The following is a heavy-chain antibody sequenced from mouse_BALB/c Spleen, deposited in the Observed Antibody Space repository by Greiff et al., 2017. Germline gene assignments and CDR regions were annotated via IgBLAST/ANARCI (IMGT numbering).Heavy chain of an antibody. Sequence: EVKLVESGGGLVKPGGSLKLSRAASGFTFSSYAMSWVRQTPEKRLEWVATISSGGSYTYYPDSVKGRFTISRDNAKNTLYLQMSSLRSEDTAMYYCARRGDYDYDGGNFDYWGQGTTLTVSS. CDR1: GFTFSSYA. V-gene: IGHV5-9-3*01. J-gene: IGHJ2*01. CDR2: ISSGGSYT. D-gene: IGHD2-4*01. CDR3: ARRGDYDYDGGNFDY.